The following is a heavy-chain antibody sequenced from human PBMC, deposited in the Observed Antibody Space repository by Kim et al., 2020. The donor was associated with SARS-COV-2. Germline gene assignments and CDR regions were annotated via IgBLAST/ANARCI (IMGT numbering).Heavy chain of an antibody. Sequence: GGSLRLSCAASGFTFSSYAMSWVRQAPGKGLEWVSAISGSGGSTYYADSVKGRFTISRDNSKNTLYLQMNSLRAEDTAVYYCAKDRPVARLPSYSSSWYFFWGQGTTVTVSS. CDR3: AKDRPVARLPSYSSSWYFF. J-gene: IGHJ6*02. D-gene: IGHD6-13*01. CDR1: GFTFSSYA. V-gene: IGHV3-23*01. CDR2: ISGSGGST.